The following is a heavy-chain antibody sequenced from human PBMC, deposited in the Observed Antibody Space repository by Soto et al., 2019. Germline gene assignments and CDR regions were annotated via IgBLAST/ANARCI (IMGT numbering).Heavy chain of an antibody. CDR3: ASGPPVGIPDYYYYYMDV. J-gene: IGHJ6*03. V-gene: IGHV3-30*04. CDR2: ISYDGSNK. CDR1: GFTFSSYA. Sequence: GGSLRLSCAASGFTFSSYAMHWVRQAPGKGLEWVAVISYDGSNKYYADSVKGRFTISRDNSKNTLYLQMNSLRAEDTAVYYCASGPPVGIPDYYYYYMDVWGKGTTVTVSS. D-gene: IGHD5-18*01.